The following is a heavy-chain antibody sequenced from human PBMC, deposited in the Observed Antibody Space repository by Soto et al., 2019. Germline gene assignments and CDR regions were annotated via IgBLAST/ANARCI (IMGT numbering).Heavy chain of an antibody. CDR2: IYPGDSDT. CDR3: ARRAKDVFYDSSGYYHYFDY. D-gene: IGHD3-22*01. Sequence: GEALKSSGKGSGYSFTSYWIGWVRQMPGKGLGWLGIIYPGDSDTRYSPSFQGQVTISADKSISTAYLQWSSLKASDTAMYYWARRAKDVFYDSSGYYHYFDYRGQGTLVTVSS. CDR1: GYSFTSYW. J-gene: IGHJ4*02. V-gene: IGHV5-51*01.